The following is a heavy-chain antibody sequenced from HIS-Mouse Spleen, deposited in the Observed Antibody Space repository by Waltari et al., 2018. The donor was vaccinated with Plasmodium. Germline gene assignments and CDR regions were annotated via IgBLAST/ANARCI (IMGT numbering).Heavy chain of an antibody. Sequence: EVQLLESGGGLVQPGGSLRLSCAASGFTFSSYAMSWVRQAPGEGLEWVSASSGRGGIKYYEEAGKGRFTISRDNSKNTLYLQMNSLRAEDTAVYYCAKSSKGTGDLWDYWGQGTLVTVSS. CDR3: AKSSKGTGDLWDY. CDR2: SSGRGGIK. D-gene: IGHD7-27*01. J-gene: IGHJ4*02. CDR1: GFTFSSYA. V-gene: IGHV3-23*01.